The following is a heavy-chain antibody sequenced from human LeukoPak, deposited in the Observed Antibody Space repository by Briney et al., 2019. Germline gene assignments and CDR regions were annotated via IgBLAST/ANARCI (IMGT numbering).Heavy chain of an antibody. Sequence: SETLSLTCTVSGVSIRSSSFYWGSIRQPPGKGLEWIGSIYHSGSTYYRPSLKSRVTMSEDTSKNQFSLRLSSVSAADTAVYYCARGLRWDLTISGTSTFDYWGQGSLVTVSS. CDR3: ARGLRWDLTISGTSTFDY. D-gene: IGHD1-26*01. J-gene: IGHJ4*02. V-gene: IGHV4-39*01. CDR1: GVSIRSSSFY. CDR2: IYHSGST.